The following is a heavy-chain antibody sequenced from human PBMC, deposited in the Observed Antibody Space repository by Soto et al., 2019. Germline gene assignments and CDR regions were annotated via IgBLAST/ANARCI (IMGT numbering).Heavy chain of an antibody. D-gene: IGHD2-2*01. J-gene: IGHJ6*02. CDR3: ARDSTGYETYYYYGMDV. CDR1: GGSISSADYY. V-gene: IGHV4-31*03. CDR2: IYYSGST. Sequence: KTSETLSLTCTVSGGSISSADYYWSWIRQHPGKGLEWIGYIYYSGSTYYNPSLKSRVTISVDTSKNQFSLKLSSVTAADTAVYFCARDSTGYETYYYYGMDVWGQGTTVTVSS.